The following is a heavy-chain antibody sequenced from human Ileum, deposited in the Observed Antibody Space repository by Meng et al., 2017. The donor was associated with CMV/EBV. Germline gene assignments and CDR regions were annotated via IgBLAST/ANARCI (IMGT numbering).Heavy chain of an antibody. D-gene: IGHD2-2*02. CDR1: SYA. Sequence: SYAMHWVRQAPGKGLEWVAVISYDGSNKYYADSVKGRFTISRDNSKNTLYLQMNSLRAGDTAVYYCARDPYYCSSTSCYTMNNWFDPWGQGTLVTVSS. V-gene: IGHV3-30*04. CDR3: ARDPYYCSSTSCYTMNNWFDP. CDR2: ISYDGSNK. J-gene: IGHJ5*02.